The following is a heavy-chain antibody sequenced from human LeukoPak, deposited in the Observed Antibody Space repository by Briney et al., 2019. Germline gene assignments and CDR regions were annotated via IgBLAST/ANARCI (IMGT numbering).Heavy chain of an antibody. CDR1: GFTFSSYA. V-gene: IGHV3-23*01. CDR2: ISGSGGST. CDR3: AKAGGYGDYRDY. J-gene: IGHJ4*02. D-gene: IGHD4-17*01. Sequence: GGSLRLSCAASGFTFSSYAMSWVRQAPGKGLEWVSAISGSGGSTYYADPVKGRFTISRDNSKNTLYLQMNSLRAEDTAVYYCAKAGGYGDYRDYWGQGTLVTVSS.